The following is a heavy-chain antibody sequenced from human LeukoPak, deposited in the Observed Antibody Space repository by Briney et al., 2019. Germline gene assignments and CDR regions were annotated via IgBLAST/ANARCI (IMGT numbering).Heavy chain of an antibody. CDR2: IIPIFGTA. V-gene: IGHV1-69*05. Sequence: ASVKVSCKASGGTFSSYAISWVRQAPGQGLEWMGGIIPIFGTANYAQKFQGRVTITTDESTSTAYMELSSLRSEDTAVYYCARGSTFFGVVPYFDYGGQGPLVTVSS. D-gene: IGHD3-3*01. CDR1: GGTFSSYA. J-gene: IGHJ4*02. CDR3: ARGSTFFGVVPYFDY.